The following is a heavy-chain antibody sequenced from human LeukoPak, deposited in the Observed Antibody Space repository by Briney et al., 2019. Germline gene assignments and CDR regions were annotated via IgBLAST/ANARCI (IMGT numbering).Heavy chain of an antibody. V-gene: IGHV3-53*01. CDR2: IYSGGST. Sequence: GGSLRLSCAASGFTVSSNYMSWVRQAPGKGLEWVSVIYSGGSTYYADSVKGRFTISRDNSKNTLYLQMNSLRAEDTAVYYCAKVDSSGYYYFGYWGQGTLVTVSS. CDR1: GFTVSSNY. D-gene: IGHD3-22*01. CDR3: AKVDSSGYYYFGY. J-gene: IGHJ4*02.